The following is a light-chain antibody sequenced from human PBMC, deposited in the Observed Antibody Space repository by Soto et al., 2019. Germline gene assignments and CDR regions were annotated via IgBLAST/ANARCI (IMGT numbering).Light chain of an antibody. CDR3: QQYNSYPPA. CDR1: QSISSW. V-gene: IGKV1-5*03. Sequence: DIQMHQSPSTLSASVGDRVTITCRASQSISSWLARYQQKPGKAPKLLIYKASSLESGVPSRYSGSGSGTEFTLTISSRQPDDFATYYCQQYNSYPPAFGQGTKVEIK. CDR2: KAS. J-gene: IGKJ1*01.